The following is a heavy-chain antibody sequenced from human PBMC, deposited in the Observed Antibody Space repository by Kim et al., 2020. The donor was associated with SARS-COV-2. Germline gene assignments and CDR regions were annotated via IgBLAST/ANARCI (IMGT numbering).Heavy chain of an antibody. V-gene: IGHV4-30-2*05. Sequence: PSLNSRVTMSVDTSKNQFSLKLSSVTAADTAVYYCVRDYGSGYYYYMDVWGKGTTVTVSS. D-gene: IGHD1-26*01. CDR3: VRDYGSGYYYYMDV. J-gene: IGHJ6*03.